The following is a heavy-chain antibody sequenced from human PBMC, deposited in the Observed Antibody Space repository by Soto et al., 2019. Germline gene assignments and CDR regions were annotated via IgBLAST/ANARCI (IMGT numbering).Heavy chain of an antibody. D-gene: IGHD4-17*01. CDR2: IYYSGST. CDR3: ASLYGDYVSY. CDR1: GGSISSSSYY. J-gene: IGHJ4*02. Sequence: QLQLQESGPGLVKPSETLSLTCTVSGGSISSSSYYWGWIRQPPGKGLEWIGSIYYSGSTYYNPSLKSRVTISVDTPKNQSSLKLTSVTAADTAVYYCASLYGDYVSYWGQGTLVTVSS. V-gene: IGHV4-39*01.